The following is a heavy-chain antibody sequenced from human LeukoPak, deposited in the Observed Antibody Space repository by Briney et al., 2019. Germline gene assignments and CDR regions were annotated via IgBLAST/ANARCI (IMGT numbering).Heavy chain of an antibody. CDR3: ARGLRSPYYYYGMDV. Sequence: SETLSLTCAVYGGSFSGYYWSWIRQPPGKGLEWIGEINHSGSTNYNPSLKSQVTISVDTSKNQFSLKLSSVTAADTAVYYCARGLRSPYYYYGMDVWGQGTTVTVSS. V-gene: IGHV4-34*01. J-gene: IGHJ6*02. CDR1: GGSFSGYY. CDR2: INHSGST.